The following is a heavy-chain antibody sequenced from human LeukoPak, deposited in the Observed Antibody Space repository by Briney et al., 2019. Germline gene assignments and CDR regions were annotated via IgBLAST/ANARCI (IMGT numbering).Heavy chain of an antibody. CDR3: ARDPIAAAPDYFDY. CDR1: GFIFSTYV. CDR2: MSPGGGIK. V-gene: IGHV3-30-3*01. J-gene: IGHJ4*02. Sequence: QSGGSLRLSRTASGFIFSTYVVHWVRKAPGKGLEGVAVMSPGGGIKLYTDSVKGRFTISRDNSKTTLYLQMNSLRTDDTAVYYCARDPIAAAPDYFDYWGQGTLVTVSS. D-gene: IGHD2-15*01.